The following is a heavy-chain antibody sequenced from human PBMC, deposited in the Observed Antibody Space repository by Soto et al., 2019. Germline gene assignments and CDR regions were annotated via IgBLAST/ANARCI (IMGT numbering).Heavy chain of an antibody. V-gene: IGHV3-7*01. CDR1: GFTFSSYW. J-gene: IGHJ6*02. CDR2: IKQDGSEK. D-gene: IGHD1-20*01. CDR3: ARDDITGTYYYYYYGMDV. Sequence: LSLTCAASGFTFSSYWRSWVRQAPGKGLVWVANIKQDGSEKYYVDSVKGRFTISRDNAKNSLYLQMNSMRDADTAVYYCARDDITGTYYYYYYGMDVWGQGTTVTVSS.